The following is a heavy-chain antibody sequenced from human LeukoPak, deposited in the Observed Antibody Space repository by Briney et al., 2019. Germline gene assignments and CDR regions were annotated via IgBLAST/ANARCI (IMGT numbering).Heavy chain of an antibody. Sequence: SETLSLTCTVSGGSISSAGHYWGWIRQPPGKGLEWIGSMHYSGSTYYNPSLKSRVTISVDTSKNQFSLKLHSMTAADSAVYYCARATVGTDEFDQWGQGTLVTVSS. CDR2: MHYSGST. CDR1: GGSISSAGHY. J-gene: IGHJ4*02. V-gene: IGHV4-39*07. CDR3: ARATVGTDEFDQ. D-gene: IGHD5-12*01.